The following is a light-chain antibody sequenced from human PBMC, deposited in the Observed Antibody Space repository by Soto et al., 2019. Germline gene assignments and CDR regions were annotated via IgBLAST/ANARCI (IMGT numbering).Light chain of an antibody. J-gene: IGKJ5*01. Sequence: GDRVTITCRASQNINSWLAWYQQKPGKAPKLLIYKASTLKSGVPSRFSGSGSGTDLTLTISSLQPEDFATYYCQQSYSTPITFGQGTRLEIK. CDR1: QNINSW. CDR3: QQSYSTPIT. V-gene: IGKV1-5*03. CDR2: KAS.